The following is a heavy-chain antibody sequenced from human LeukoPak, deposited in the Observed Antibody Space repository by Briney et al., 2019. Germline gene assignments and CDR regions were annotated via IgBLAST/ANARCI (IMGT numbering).Heavy chain of an antibody. D-gene: IGHD5-24*01. CDR3: ARDWVYKIDY. CDR2: IKTDGSST. J-gene: IGHJ4*02. V-gene: IGHV3-74*01. Sequence: GGSLRLSCAASGFTFSSYWMHWVRQAPGKGLVWVSRIKTDGSSTDYADSVKGRFTISRDNAKNTLILQMNSLRVEDTAVYYCARDWVYKIDYWGRGTLVTVSS. CDR1: GFTFSSYW.